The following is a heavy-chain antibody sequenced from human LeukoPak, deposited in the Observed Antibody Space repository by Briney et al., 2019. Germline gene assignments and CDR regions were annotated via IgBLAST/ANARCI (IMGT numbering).Heavy chain of an antibody. CDR2: IYPGDSDT. D-gene: IGHD6-13*01. CDR1: GYSFTSYW. CDR3: ARRVAAAGTPFDY. Sequence: GESLKISCKGSGYSFTSYWIGWVRQMPGKGLEWMGIIYPGDSDTRYSPSFQGQVTISADKSISTAYLQWSGLKASDTAMYYCARRVAAAGTPFDYWGQGTLVTVSS. V-gene: IGHV5-51*01. J-gene: IGHJ4*02.